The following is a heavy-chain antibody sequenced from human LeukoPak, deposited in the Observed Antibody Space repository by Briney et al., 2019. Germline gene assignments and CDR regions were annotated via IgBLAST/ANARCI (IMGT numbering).Heavy chain of an antibody. CDR1: GYSISRGYY. Sequence: SETLSLTCAVSGYSISRGYYWGWIRPPPGKGLEWIGSIYHSGSTYYNPSLKSRVTISVDTSKNQFSLKLSSVTAADTAVYYCARVVGSSWYCFDYWGQGTLVTVSS. CDR3: ARVVGSSWYCFDY. V-gene: IGHV4-38-2*01. CDR2: IYHSGST. J-gene: IGHJ4*02. D-gene: IGHD6-13*01.